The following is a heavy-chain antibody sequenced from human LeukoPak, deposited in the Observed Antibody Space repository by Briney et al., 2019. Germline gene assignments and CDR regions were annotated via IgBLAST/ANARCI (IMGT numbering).Heavy chain of an antibody. D-gene: IGHD3-22*01. J-gene: IGHJ4*02. V-gene: IGHV4-39*06. CDR3: ARGYYDSSGPNPR. CDR1: GGSISSSSYY. Sequence: SETLSLTCTVSGGSISSSSYYWGWIRQPPGKGLEWIGSIYYSGSTYYNPSLKSRVTISVDTSKNQFPLKLSSVTAADTAVYYCARGYYDSSGPNPRWGQGTLVTVSS. CDR2: IYYSGST.